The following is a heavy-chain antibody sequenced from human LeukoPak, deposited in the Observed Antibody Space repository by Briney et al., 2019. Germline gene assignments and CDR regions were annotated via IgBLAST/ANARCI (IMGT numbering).Heavy chain of an antibody. J-gene: IGHJ3*02. D-gene: IGHD4-23*01. Sequence: SETLSLACTVSGDSISNHYWGWVRQPAGKGLEWIGRIHTSGSTNYNPSLKSRVTLSVDTAKNQFSLKLTSVTAADTAVYYCAIYGGNSHAFDIWGQGTMVTVSS. CDR2: IHTSGST. CDR1: GDSISNHY. CDR3: AIYGGNSHAFDI. V-gene: IGHV4-4*07.